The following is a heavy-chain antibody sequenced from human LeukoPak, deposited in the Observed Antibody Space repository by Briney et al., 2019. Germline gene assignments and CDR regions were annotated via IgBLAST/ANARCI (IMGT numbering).Heavy chain of an antibody. CDR1: GFTFSTYG. D-gene: IGHD4-23*01. Sequence: GGTLRLSCAASGFTFSTYGMNWVRQAPGKGLEWVSAVSGSGSTTYYARSVKGRFTVSRDNSKNTLYLQMNSLRVDDTAVYYCAKSLDYGGNRARLDYWGQGTLVTVSS. V-gene: IGHV3-23*01. J-gene: IGHJ4*02. CDR3: AKSLDYGGNRARLDY. CDR2: VSGSGSTT.